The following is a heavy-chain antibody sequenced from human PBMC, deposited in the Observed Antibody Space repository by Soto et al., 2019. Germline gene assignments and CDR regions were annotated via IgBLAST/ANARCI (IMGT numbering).Heavy chain of an antibody. CDR1: GFSISSGYF. V-gene: IGHV4-38-2*02. Sequence: LSLTCAVSGFSISSGYFWGWIRQPPGKGPEWLGSIYHSGTTYYNPSVKGRVTISVDTSKNQFSLKMSSVTAADTAVYYCARDSSGYYWFDPWGQGTLVTVS. CDR3: ARDSSGYYWFDP. J-gene: IGHJ5*02. D-gene: IGHD3-22*01. CDR2: IYHSGTT.